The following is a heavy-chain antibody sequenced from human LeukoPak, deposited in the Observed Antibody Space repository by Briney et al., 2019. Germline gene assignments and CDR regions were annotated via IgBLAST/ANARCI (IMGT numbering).Heavy chain of an antibody. D-gene: IGHD6-19*01. J-gene: IGHJ3*02. Sequence: SEALSLTCTVSGGSISSYYWSWIRQPPGKGLEWIGYIYYGGSTNHNPSLKSRVTISVDTSKNQFSLKLSSVTAADTAVYYCARGLAGYSGGDDAFDTWGQGTMVTVSS. CDR1: GGSISSYY. V-gene: IGHV4-59*01. CDR3: ARGLAGYSGGDDAFDT. CDR2: IYYGGST.